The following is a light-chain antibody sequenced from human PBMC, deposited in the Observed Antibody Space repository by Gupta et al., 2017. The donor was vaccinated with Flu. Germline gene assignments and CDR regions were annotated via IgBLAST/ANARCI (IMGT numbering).Light chain of an antibody. J-gene: IGKJ4*01. CDR2: DAS. Sequence: PSSLSASVGDRVTITCQASQDISKYLNWYQQKPGKAPKLLIYDASKLERGVPSRFSGSGSGTDFTFTISSLQPEDFATYYCQQDYNLPLTFGRGTKVEIK. V-gene: IGKV1-33*01. CDR3: QQDYNLPLT. CDR1: QDISKY.